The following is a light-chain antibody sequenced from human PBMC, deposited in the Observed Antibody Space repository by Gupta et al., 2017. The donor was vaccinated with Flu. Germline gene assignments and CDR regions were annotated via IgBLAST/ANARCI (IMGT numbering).Light chain of an antibody. CDR3: APSDDSPRAV. Sequence: QSVLTKPPPVPGAPRRRSTIPGPGTSSNIGNNVFNWYQQFPGNAPKILIYCEELLPPGVSDRFSGSRSGTYAALAISGLLSADEADYSCAPSDDSPRAVFGTGTKVTVL. CDR2: CEE. V-gene: IGLV1-36*01. J-gene: IGLJ1*01. CDR1: SSNIGNNV.